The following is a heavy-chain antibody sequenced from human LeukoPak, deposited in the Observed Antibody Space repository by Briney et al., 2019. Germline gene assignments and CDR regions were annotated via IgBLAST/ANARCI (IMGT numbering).Heavy chain of an antibody. CDR1: GFTFSSYG. D-gene: IGHD3-16*02. Sequence: PGRSLRLSCAASGFTFSSYGMHWVRQAPGKGLGWVAVISYDGSNKYYADSVKGRFTISRDNSKNTLYLQMNSLRAEDTAVYYCAKADDGGAIDYWGQGTLVTVSS. CDR3: AKADDGGAIDY. CDR2: ISYDGSNK. J-gene: IGHJ4*02. V-gene: IGHV3-30*18.